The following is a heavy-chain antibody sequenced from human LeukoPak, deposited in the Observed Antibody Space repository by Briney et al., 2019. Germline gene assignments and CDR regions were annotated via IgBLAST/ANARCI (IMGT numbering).Heavy chain of an antibody. CDR1: DGSINSYY. CDR3: ARGGGIAAAGTCYFDY. J-gene: IGHJ4*02. D-gene: IGHD6-13*01. Sequence: SETLSLTCSVSDGSINSYYWNWIRRPPGKGLEWIGYIYYNGNTNYSPSLKSRVTMSVDTSKNQFSLKLSSVTAADTAVYYCARGGGIAAAGTCYFDYWGQGTLVTVSS. CDR2: IYYNGNT. V-gene: IGHV4-59*12.